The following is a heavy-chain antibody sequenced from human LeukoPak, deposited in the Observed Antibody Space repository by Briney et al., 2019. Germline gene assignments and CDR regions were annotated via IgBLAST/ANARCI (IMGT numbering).Heavy chain of an antibody. Sequence: PSETLSLTCTVSGGSISSSSYYWGWIRQPPGKGLEWFGSIYYSGSTYYNPSLKSRVTISVDTSKNQFSLKLSSVTAADTAVYYCAREVGGYDSPFDYWGQGTLVTVSS. J-gene: IGHJ4*02. CDR1: GGSISSSSYY. D-gene: IGHD5-12*01. V-gene: IGHV4-39*02. CDR3: AREVGGYDSPFDY. CDR2: IYYSGST.